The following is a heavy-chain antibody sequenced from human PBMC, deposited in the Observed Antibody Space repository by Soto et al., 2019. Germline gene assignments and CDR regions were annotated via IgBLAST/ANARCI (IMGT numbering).Heavy chain of an antibody. D-gene: IGHD1-26*01. CDR2: INHNGGS. Sequence: SETLSLTCAVYGGSFSGYYWSWIRQTPGKGLEWIGEINHNGGSNYDPSLNDRVSISLDTSKNQFTLRLTSVTAADTAVYYCARGTWDLRFDPWGQGTPLTVSS. CDR3: ARGTWDLRFDP. CDR1: GGSFSGYY. V-gene: IGHV4-34*01. J-gene: IGHJ5*02.